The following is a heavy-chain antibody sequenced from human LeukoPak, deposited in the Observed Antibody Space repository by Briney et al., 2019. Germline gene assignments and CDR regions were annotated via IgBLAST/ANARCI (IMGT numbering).Heavy chain of an antibody. V-gene: IGHV4-59*01. D-gene: IGHD3-16*01. CDR2: IHYSGYN. J-gene: IGHJ6*03. CDR1: GGSISSYY. CDR3: ARETSQKGAHYMDV. Sequence: PSETLSLTCHVSGGSISSYYWSWIRQPPGKGLKWIGNIHYSGYNTYSPSLRSRVTISVDTSKNQFSLKLSSVTATDTAVYYCARETSQKGAHYMDVWGKGTTITISS.